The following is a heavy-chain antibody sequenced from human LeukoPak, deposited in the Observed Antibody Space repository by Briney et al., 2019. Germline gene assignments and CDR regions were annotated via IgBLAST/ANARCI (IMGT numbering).Heavy chain of an antibody. J-gene: IGHJ6*03. CDR1: GYSISRAYY. CDR2: IYHSGNT. V-gene: IGHV4-38-2*02. Sequence: SETLSLTCTVSGYSISRAYYWGWIRQTPGKGLERIGNIYHSGNTYYNPSLKSRVTISIDMSRNQFSLKLSSVTAADTAVYYCAREPDYYGSMDYYYYMDVWGKGTTVTVSS. CDR3: AREPDYYGSMDYYYYMDV. D-gene: IGHD3-10*01.